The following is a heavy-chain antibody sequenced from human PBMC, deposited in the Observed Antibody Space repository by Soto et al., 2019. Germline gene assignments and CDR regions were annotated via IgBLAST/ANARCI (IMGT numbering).Heavy chain of an antibody. CDR2: IYYSGST. J-gene: IGHJ6*02. V-gene: IGHV4-39*01. CDR1: GGSISSSSYY. Sequence: SETLSLTCTVSGGSISSSSYYWGWIRQPPGKGLEWIGSIYYSGSTYYNPSLKSRVTISVDTSKNQFSLKLSSVTAADTAVYYCARQLELRDGMDVWGQGTTVTVSS. D-gene: IGHD1-7*01. CDR3: ARQLELRDGMDV.